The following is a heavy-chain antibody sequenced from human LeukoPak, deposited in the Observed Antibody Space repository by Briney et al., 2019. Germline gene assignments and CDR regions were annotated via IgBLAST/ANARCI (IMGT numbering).Heavy chain of an antibody. Sequence: GGSLRLSCAATGFTFEDYGMTWVRQVPGKGLEWVSGINWSGGSTGYADSVKGRFTISRDNAKNSLYLQMNSLRAEDTAVYYCAKEIRPLGYHDSSGSNFDYWGQGTLVTVSS. D-gene: IGHD3-22*01. J-gene: IGHJ4*02. CDR3: AKEIRPLGYHDSSGSNFDY. CDR2: INWSGGST. V-gene: IGHV3-20*04. CDR1: GFTFEDYG.